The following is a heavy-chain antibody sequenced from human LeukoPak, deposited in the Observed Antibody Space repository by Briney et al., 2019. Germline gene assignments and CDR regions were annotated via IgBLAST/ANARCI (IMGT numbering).Heavy chain of an antibody. Sequence: GGSLRLSCAASGFTFSSYAMSWVRQAPGKGLEWVSAISGSGGSTYYADSVKGRFTISRDNSKNTLYLQMNSLRAEDTAVYYCARGWELTPVAFDIWGQGTMVTVSS. J-gene: IGHJ3*02. CDR1: GFTFSSYA. D-gene: IGHD1-26*01. CDR2: ISGSGGST. V-gene: IGHV3-23*01. CDR3: ARGWELTPVAFDI.